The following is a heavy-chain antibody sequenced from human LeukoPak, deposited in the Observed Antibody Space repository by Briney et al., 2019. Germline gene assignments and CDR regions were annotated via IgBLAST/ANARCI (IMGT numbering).Heavy chain of an antibody. CDR2: IYYSGST. CDR1: GGSISSTTYY. J-gene: IGHJ6*02. Sequence: SETLSLTCTVSGGSISSTTYYWGWIRQPPGKGLEWIGSIYYSGSTFYNPSLKSRVTISVDTSKNQFSLKLSSVTAADTAVYYCARDRSIAARYYYYNMDVWGQGTTVTVSS. V-gene: IGHV4-39*07. D-gene: IGHD6-6*01. CDR3: ARDRSIAARYYYYNMDV.